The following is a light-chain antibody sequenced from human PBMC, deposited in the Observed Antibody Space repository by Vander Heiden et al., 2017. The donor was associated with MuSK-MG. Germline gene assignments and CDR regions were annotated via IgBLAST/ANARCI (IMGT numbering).Light chain of an antibody. CDR1: QSFSNF. CDR2: GAS. Sequence: DIQLTQSPSSLSASVGDRVTITCRASQSFSNFLNWYQQKPGKARKTLIYGASSLQSGVPSRFSGSGSGTDFTLTISNLQTEDFATYYCQQSYSIPHTFGQGTKLEIK. V-gene: IGKV1-39*01. CDR3: QQSYSIPHT. J-gene: IGKJ2*01.